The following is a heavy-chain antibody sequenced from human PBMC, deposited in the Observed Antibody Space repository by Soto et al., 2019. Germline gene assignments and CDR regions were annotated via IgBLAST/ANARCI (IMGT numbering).Heavy chain of an antibody. V-gene: IGHV3-33*01. CDR3: ARESTYRSDSGSGRTDSNYMDV. J-gene: IGHJ6*03. CDR2: VWSAGSNQ. CDR1: GFTFSRHG. Sequence: QVQLVESGGGVVQPGGSLRVSCAASGFTFSRHGMHWVRQAPGKGLEWVAVVWSAGSNQQYADSVRGRFTISRDNSKNTLSLQMNSLRAEDTAVYYCARESTYRSDSGSGRTDSNYMDVWGKGTTVTVSS. D-gene: IGHD3-10*01.